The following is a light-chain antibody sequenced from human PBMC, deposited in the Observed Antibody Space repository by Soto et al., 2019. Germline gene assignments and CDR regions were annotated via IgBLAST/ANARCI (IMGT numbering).Light chain of an antibody. CDR2: GAS. Sequence: EIVLTQSPGTLSLSPGERATLSCRASQSVSSSYLAWYQQKPGQAPRLLIYGASSRATGIPDRFSGSGSGTHFTLPLSRLEPEDFAVYYCQQYGSSPRTFGQGTKVEIK. V-gene: IGKV3-20*01. J-gene: IGKJ1*01. CDR1: QSVSSSY. CDR3: QQYGSSPRT.